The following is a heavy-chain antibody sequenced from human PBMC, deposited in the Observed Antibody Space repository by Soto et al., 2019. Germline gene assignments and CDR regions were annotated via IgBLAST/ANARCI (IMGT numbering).Heavy chain of an antibody. CDR3: ASSRGIAARGAFDI. D-gene: IGHD6-6*01. V-gene: IGHV4-39*01. CDR1: GGSISSSIYY. CDR2: IYYSGST. J-gene: IGHJ3*02. Sequence: SETLSLTCTVSGGSISSSIYYWGWIRQPPGKGLEWIGSIYYSGSTYYNPSLKSRVTISVDTSKNQFSLKLSSVTAADTAVYYCASSRGIAARGAFDIWGQGTMVTVSS.